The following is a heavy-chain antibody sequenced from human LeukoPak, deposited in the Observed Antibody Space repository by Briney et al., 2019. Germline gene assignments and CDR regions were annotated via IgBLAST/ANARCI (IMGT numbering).Heavy chain of an antibody. CDR1: GFTFSSYE. Sequence: GGSLRLSCAASGFTFSSYEMNWVRQAPGKGLEWVSYISNSGSTIYYADSVKGRLTISRDNAKNSLYLQMNSLRAEDTAVYYCAREYGSGSYNPYYFDYWGQGTLVTVSS. V-gene: IGHV3-48*03. CDR3: AREYGSGSYNPYYFDY. D-gene: IGHD3-10*01. J-gene: IGHJ4*02. CDR2: ISNSGSTI.